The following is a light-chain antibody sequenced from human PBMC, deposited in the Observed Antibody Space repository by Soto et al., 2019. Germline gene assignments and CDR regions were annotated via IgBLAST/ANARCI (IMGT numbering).Light chain of an antibody. CDR1: SSDVGTYNY. V-gene: IGLV2-14*01. CDR3: SSFTSSTTVV. Sequence: QSALTQPASVSGSPGQSITISCTGTSSDVGTYNYVSWYQQHPGKAPKLLISDVSDRPSGVSNRFSGSKSGNTASLTISGLQAEDEADYYCSSFTSSTTVVFGGGTQLTVL. CDR2: DVS. J-gene: IGLJ2*01.